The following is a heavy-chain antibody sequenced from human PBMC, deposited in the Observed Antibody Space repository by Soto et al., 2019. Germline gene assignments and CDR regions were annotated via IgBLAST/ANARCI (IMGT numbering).Heavy chain of an antibody. Sequence: SETLSLTCAVSGASFSGYYWSWIRQPPGKGLEWIGEINHSGSTNYNPSLKSRVTISVDTSKNQFSLKLSSVTAADTAVYYCARGVYCSSTSCYWGMDVWGQGTTVT. CDR2: INHSGST. V-gene: IGHV4-34*01. D-gene: IGHD2-2*01. CDR1: GASFSGYY. CDR3: ARGVYCSSTSCYWGMDV. J-gene: IGHJ6*02.